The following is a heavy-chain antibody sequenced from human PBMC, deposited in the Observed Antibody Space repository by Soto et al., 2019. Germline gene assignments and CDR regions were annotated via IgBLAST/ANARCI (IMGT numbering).Heavy chain of an antibody. CDR3: ARAGNEYGVDF. Sequence: QVQLQESGPGLVKPSETLSLTCTVSGGSISSYYWSWIRQSAGQGLEWIGRFYSSGTTHYNPSLKSRLSMSADTSKNQLSLTLTSVTAADTGVYYCARAGNEYGVDFWGQGTTVTVSS. V-gene: IGHV4-4*07. D-gene: IGHD3-10*01. J-gene: IGHJ6*02. CDR2: FYSSGTT. CDR1: GGSISSYY.